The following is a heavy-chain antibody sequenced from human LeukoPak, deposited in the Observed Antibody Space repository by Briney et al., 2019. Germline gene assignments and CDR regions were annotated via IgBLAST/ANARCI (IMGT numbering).Heavy chain of an antibody. Sequence: GGSLRLSCTASGFSFGSYAFNWVRQAPGKGLEWVSGISVSSGGTYYADSVKGRFTISRDNSRNTLYLQMSSLRADDTAVYYCAREVGDFDYWGQGALVTVSS. V-gene: IGHV3-23*01. CDR3: AREVGDFDY. J-gene: IGHJ4*02. D-gene: IGHD3-16*01. CDR1: GFSFGSYA. CDR2: ISVSSGGT.